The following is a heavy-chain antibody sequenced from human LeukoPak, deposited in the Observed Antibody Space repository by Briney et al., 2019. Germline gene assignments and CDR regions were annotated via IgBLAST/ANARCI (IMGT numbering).Heavy chain of an antibody. CDR1: GFTFSSYA. CDR3: AGAARGYSGYDDYYYYMDV. CDR2: ISYDGSNK. V-gene: IGHV3-30*04. J-gene: IGHJ6*03. D-gene: IGHD5-12*01. Sequence: PGRSLRLSCAASGFTFSSYAMHWVRQAPGKGLEWVAVISYDGSNKYYADSVKGRFTISRDNSKNTLYLQMNSLRAEDTAVYYCAGAARGYSGYDDYYYYMDVWGKGTTVTVSS.